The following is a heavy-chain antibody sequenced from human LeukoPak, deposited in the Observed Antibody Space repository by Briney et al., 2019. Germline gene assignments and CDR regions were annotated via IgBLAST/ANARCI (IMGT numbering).Heavy chain of an antibody. CDR1: GGSFSGYY. Sequence: SETLSLTCAVYGGSFSGYYWSWIRQPPGKGLEWIGEINHSGSTNYNPSLKSRVTISVDTSKNQFSLKLSSVTAADTAVYYCARGRLRRPYMSWGQGTLVTVSS. CDR3: ARGRLRRPYMS. V-gene: IGHV4-34*01. J-gene: IGHJ5*02. D-gene: IGHD4-17*01. CDR2: INHSGST.